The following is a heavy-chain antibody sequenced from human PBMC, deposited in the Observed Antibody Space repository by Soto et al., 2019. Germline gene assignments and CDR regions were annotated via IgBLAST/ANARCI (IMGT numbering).Heavy chain of an antibody. CDR3: ITVFEY. J-gene: IGHJ4*02. V-gene: IGHV3-74*01. D-gene: IGHD1-20*01. CDR2: IDGVGAGT. CDR1: GFTFTNYW. Sequence: EVQLVQSGGGSVQPGGSLRLSCAASGFTFTNYWMHWVRQVPGKGLVWVSRIDGVGAGTSYSDSVRGRFTISRDNAENILYLQMNSLRAEDTAVYYCITVFEYWGQVTLVTVSS.